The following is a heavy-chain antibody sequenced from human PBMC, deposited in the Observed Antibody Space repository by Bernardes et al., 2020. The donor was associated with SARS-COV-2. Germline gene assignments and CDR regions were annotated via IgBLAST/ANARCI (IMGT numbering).Heavy chain of an antibody. V-gene: IGHV1-3*04. Sequence: ASVKVSCKASGYTFTSYVMHWVRQAPGQRPEWMGWINTGNGNAYTVDSHNLRGRVTITRDTSASTAYMELSSLRSEDTAVYYCARGGSSSSNWFDPWGQGTLVTVSS. CDR1: GYTFTSYV. D-gene: IGHD6-6*01. J-gene: IGHJ5*02. CDR3: ARGGSSSSNWFDP. CDR2: INTGNGNAYT.